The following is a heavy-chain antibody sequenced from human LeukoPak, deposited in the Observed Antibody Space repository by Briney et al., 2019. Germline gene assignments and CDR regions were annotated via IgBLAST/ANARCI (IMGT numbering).Heavy chain of an antibody. D-gene: IGHD2-15*01. V-gene: IGHV3-9*03. CDR3: VRDVSLGFCSGGACSAHFDY. CDR1: GFTFDDYA. J-gene: IGHJ4*02. Sequence: PGRSLRLSCAASGFTFDDYAMHWVWQAPGKGLEWVSGISWNSGSTVYVDSVKGRFTISRDNAKNSLYLQMYSLRPEDMALYYCVRDVSLGFCSGGACSAHFDYWGQGTLVIVSS. CDR2: ISWNSGST.